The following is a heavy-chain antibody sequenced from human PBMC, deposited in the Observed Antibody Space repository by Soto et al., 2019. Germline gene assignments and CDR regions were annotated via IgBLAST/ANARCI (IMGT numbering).Heavy chain of an antibody. CDR2: ISSSSSTI. D-gene: IGHD3-10*01. Sequence: GGSLRLSCAASGFTFSSYSMNWVRQAPGKGLEWVSYISSSSSTIYYADSVKGRFTISRDNAKNSLYLQMNSLRDEDTAVYYWAREESRITMVRGGINLVFSTSYGMDVWGQGTTVTVSS. V-gene: IGHV3-48*02. CDR3: AREESRITMVRGGINLVFSTSYGMDV. J-gene: IGHJ6*02. CDR1: GFTFSSYS.